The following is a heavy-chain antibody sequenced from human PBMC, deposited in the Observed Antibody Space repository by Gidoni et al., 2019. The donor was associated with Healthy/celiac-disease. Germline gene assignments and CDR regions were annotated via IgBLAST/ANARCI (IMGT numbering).Heavy chain of an antibody. CDR2: IYYSGST. CDR1: GGSISSSSYY. CDR3: ARRPITDSWYSDY. D-gene: IGHD3-3*01. V-gene: IGHV4-39*01. J-gene: IGHJ4*02. Sequence: QLQLQESGPGLVKPSETLSLTCTVSGGSISSSSYYWGWIRQPPGKGLEWIGSIYYSGSTYYNPSLKSRVTISVDTSKNQFSLKLSSVTAADTAVYYCARRPITDSWYSDYWGQGTLVTVSS.